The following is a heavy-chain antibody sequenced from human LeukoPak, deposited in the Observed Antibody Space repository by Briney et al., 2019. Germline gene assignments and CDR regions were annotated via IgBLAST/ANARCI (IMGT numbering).Heavy chain of an antibody. CDR1: GFTFSSYW. CDR3: ARVDGSRSCPDY. Sequence: PGGSLRLSCAASGFTFSSYWMSWVSQAPGKGLEWVANIKEDGSETYYVDSVKGRFTISRDNAKNLLYLEMNSLRAEDAALYYCARVDGSRSCPDYWGQGTLVTVSS. CDR2: IKEDGSET. V-gene: IGHV3-7*01. D-gene: IGHD2-15*01. J-gene: IGHJ4*02.